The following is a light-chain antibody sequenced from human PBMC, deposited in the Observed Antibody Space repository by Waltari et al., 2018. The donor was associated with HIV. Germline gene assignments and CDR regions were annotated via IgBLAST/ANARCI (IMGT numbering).Light chain of an antibody. J-gene: IGKJ3*01. CDR2: GAY. CDR3: LQGYISPLT. Sequence: DIQMTQSPSSLSASVGDRVTITCRTSHSINTFLNWYQMKPGKVPRLPIYGAYRLESGVPPRFSATGSGTDFSLTISSLQPEDFATYYCLQGYISPLTFGPGTKVDIK. CDR1: HSINTF. V-gene: IGKV1-39*01.